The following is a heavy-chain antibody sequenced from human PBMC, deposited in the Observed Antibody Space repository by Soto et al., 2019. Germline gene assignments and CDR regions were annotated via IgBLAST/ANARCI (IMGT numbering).Heavy chain of an antibody. V-gene: IGHV1-8*01. J-gene: IGHJ5*02. CDR3: ASMETFRSINWFDP. CDR1: GYSFTNND. Sequence: AAVNVSCKSSGYSFTNNDVSWVRQATGQGLEWMGWMNPGSGDTGYAQKFQGRVTMTRDISIATAYMESSSLRSDDTAIYYCASMETFRSINWFDPSRKGTLVT. D-gene: IGHD1-1*01. CDR2: MNPGSGDT.